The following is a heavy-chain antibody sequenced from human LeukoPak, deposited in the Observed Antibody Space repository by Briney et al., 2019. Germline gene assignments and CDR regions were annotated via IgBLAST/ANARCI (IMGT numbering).Heavy chain of an antibody. CDR2: ISGSGGST. CDR3: AKGSYDSSGYYRQNDAFDI. J-gene: IGHJ3*02. CDR1: GFTFSSYA. V-gene: IGHV3-23*01. Sequence: GGSLRRSCAASGFTFSSYAMSGVRQAPGGGVEWGSAISGSGGSTYYADSVKGRFTISRDNSKNTLYLQMNSLRAEDTAVYYCAKGSYDSSGYYRQNDAFDIWGQGTMVTVSS. D-gene: IGHD3-22*01.